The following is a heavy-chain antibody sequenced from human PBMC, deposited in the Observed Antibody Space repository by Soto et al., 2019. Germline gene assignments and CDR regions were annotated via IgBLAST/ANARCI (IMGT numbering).Heavy chain of an antibody. CDR3: AGGWSIVVATRRLMDV. Sequence: QVQLQESGPGLLKPSETLSLTCTVSGGSIRSYCWTWIRQPPGEGLEWIGFICNSGSTNYNPSLNSRVTLSVDTQMNQFSLQLSSVTVADTAVYYCAGGWSIVVATRRLMDVWGKGTTGTVSS. V-gene: IGHV4-59*03. J-gene: IGHJ6*03. CDR2: ICNSGST. CDR1: GGSIRSYC. D-gene: IGHD3-22*01.